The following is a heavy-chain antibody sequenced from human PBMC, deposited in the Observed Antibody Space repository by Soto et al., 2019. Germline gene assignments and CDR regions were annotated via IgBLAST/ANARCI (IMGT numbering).Heavy chain of an antibody. CDR3: ARRSSNDFWSGYYPGAYYYYMDV. CDR1: GFTFSDYY. D-gene: IGHD3-3*01. V-gene: IGHV3-11*01. Sequence: GGSLRLSCAASGFTFSDYYMSWIRQAPGKGLEWVSYISSSGSTIYYADSVKGRFTISRDNAKNSLYLQMNSLRAEDTAVYYCARRSSNDFWSGYYPGAYYYYMDVWGKGATVTVSS. J-gene: IGHJ6*03. CDR2: ISSSGSTI.